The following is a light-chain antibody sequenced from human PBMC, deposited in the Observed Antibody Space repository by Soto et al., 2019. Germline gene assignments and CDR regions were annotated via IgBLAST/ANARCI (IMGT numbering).Light chain of an antibody. V-gene: IGKV3-15*01. CDR2: DAS. CDR3: QHYDHWPPFT. CDR1: QRLTDT. Sequence: EILLTQFPATVSVSPGETVTLSCRASQRLTDTLAWYQQKPGQAPRLLLYDASTRATGIPARFSGSGSETEFTLSISSLQSEDSTIYICQHYDHWPPFTFGPGTKVNV. J-gene: IGKJ3*01.